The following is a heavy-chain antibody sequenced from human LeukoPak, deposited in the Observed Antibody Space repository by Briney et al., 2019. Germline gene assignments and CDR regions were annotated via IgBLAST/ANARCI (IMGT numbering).Heavy chain of an antibody. V-gene: IGHV4-39*01. D-gene: IGHD3-22*01. CDR1: GGSISSCSYY. Sequence: PSETLSLTRTVSGGSISSCSYYWGWIRQPPGKGLEWIGSIYYSGSTYYNPSLKSRVTISVDTSKNQFSLNLSSVTAADTAVYYCARLYYDSSGYYQICYFDYWGQGTLVTVSS. CDR2: IYYSGST. J-gene: IGHJ4*02. CDR3: ARLYYDSSGYYQICYFDY.